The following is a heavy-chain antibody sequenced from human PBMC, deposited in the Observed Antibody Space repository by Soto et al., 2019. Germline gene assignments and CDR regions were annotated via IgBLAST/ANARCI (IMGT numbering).Heavy chain of an antibody. V-gene: IGHV3-7*01. CDR3: ASVAI. CDR2: IKQDGTEK. CDR1: GFTFSNYW. J-gene: IGHJ4*02. Sequence: EVQLVESGGGLVQPGGSLRLSCAASGFTFSNYWMSWVRQAPGKGLEWVANIKQDGTEKNYVDSVRARFTISRDNAKNSLDLKLNTLTAEDTAVYYCASVAIWGQGTLVTVSS. D-gene: IGHD5-12*01.